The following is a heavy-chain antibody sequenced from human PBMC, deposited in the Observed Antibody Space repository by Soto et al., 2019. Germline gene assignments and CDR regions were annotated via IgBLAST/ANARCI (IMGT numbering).Heavy chain of an antibody. CDR1: GGSISSYY. Sequence: SETLSLTCTVSGGSISSYYWSWIRQPPGKGLEWIGYIYYSGSTNYNPSLKSRVTISVDTSKNQFSLKLSSVTAADTAVYYCARKHYYFDYWGQGTLVTVSS. CDR2: IYYSGST. CDR3: ARKHYYFDY. V-gene: IGHV4-59*01. J-gene: IGHJ4*02.